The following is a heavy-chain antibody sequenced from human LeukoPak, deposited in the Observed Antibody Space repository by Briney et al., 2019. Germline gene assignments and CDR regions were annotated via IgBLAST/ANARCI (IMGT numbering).Heavy chain of an antibody. D-gene: IGHD3-22*01. Sequence: GGSLRLSCAASGFTCSSYWMSWVRQAPGKGLEWVANTKKDGSEKEYVDSVKGRFAISRDNAKNSLYLQMNSLRVEDTAVYYCVRVDTSGYYYELSFDYWGQGTLVTVSS. CDR1: GFTCSSYW. V-gene: IGHV3-7*01. CDR2: TKKDGSEK. J-gene: IGHJ4*02. CDR3: VRVDTSGYYYELSFDY.